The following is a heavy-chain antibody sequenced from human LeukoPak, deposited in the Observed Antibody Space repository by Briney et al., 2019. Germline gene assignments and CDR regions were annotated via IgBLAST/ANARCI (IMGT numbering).Heavy chain of an antibody. CDR3: VRSGGWAAPLGY. J-gene: IGHJ4*02. V-gene: IGHV4-4*07. CDR2: IFGSGST. D-gene: IGHD6-19*01. Sequence: PSETLSLTCTVSGGSITNYYWSWIRQPAGEGLERIGRIFGSGSTTYNPSLKSRVTMSIDTSKNHISLNLTSVTAADTAVYYCVRSGGWAAPLGYWGQGALVTVSS. CDR1: GGSITNYY.